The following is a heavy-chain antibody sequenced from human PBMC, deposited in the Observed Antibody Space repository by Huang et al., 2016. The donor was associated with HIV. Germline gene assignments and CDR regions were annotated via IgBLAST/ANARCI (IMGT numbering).Heavy chain of an antibody. CDR3: SRGVNTYYESNGWGLDY. Sequence: QVQLVQSGAEVGKPGDSVTVSCKTSGYTFTSDYLHWVRQAPGQGLEWMGLINPSGGTATSAQRIQGRLRLTRDTSTNTAYLELSSLRSDDTATYFCSRGVNTYYESNGWGLDYWGQGSLVIVSS. J-gene: IGHJ4*02. CDR1: GYTFTSDY. V-gene: IGHV1-46*03. CDR2: INPSGGTA. D-gene: IGHD3-22*01.